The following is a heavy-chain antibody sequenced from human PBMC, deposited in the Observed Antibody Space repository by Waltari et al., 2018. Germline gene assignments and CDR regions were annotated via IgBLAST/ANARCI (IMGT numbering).Heavy chain of an antibody. Sequence: VHLTQCGAGRFQPSETMSLTCAVSGGSMSGYSWAWIRPPPGKALEWIGENDHNLNTKYNPSLKSRVTISVDTSKNQFSLKLASVTAADTAVYFCARESPRGFTVPPHYMDVWASGTTVIV. CDR2: NDHNLNT. CDR3: ARESPRGFTVPPHYMDV. D-gene: IGHD3-10*01. J-gene: IGHJ6*03. CDR1: GGSMSGYS. V-gene: IGHV4-34*01.